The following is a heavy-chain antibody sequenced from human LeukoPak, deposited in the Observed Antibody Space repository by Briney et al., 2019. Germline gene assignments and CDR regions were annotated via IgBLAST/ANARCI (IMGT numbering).Heavy chain of an antibody. CDR3: AKGIAVAGTPFDD. Sequence: PGGSLRLSCAASGFTFSSYAMSWVRQAPGKGLEWVSAISGSGGSTYYADSVKGRFTITRDNSKNTLYLQMNSLRAEYTAVCDCAKGIAVAGTPFDDWGQGTLVTVSS. CDR2: ISGSGGST. CDR1: GFTFSSYA. D-gene: IGHD6-19*01. J-gene: IGHJ4*02. V-gene: IGHV3-23*01.